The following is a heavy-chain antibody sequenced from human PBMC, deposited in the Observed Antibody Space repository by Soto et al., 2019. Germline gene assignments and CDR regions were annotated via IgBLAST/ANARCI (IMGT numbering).Heavy chain of an antibody. Sequence: EVQLVESGGGLIQPGGSLRLSCGASGFTVSTNYMSWVRQAPGKGLEWVSHIYSGGSTYYADSVKGRFTISRDYSTNTLYLQMNALRAEDTAVYYCARCLGDLSLSAFDIWGKGTLVTVSS. J-gene: IGHJ3*02. CDR3: ARCLGDLSLSAFDI. V-gene: IGHV3-53*01. CDR2: IYSGGST. CDR1: GFTVSTNY. D-gene: IGHD3-16*02.